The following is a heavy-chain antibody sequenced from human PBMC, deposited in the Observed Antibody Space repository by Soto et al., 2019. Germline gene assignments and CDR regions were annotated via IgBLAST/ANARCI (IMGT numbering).Heavy chain of an antibody. D-gene: IGHD2-15*01. CDR2: SYHRGAT. CDR1: GESFSGNY. Sequence: QVQLQQWGAGLLKPSETLSLTCATSGESFSGNYWSWVRQPPGKGLEWIGESYHRGATVYNPSLKGRVIISLDTSKNQFSLRLNFVTAADTAVYFCTRGDQKIVDASEYWGQGTLVTVSS. CDR3: TRGDQKIVDASEY. J-gene: IGHJ4*02. V-gene: IGHV4-34*01.